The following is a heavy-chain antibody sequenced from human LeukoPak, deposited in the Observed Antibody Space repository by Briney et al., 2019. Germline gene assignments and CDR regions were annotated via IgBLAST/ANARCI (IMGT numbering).Heavy chain of an antibody. CDR3: ARDLSEKYSIDY. J-gene: IGHJ4*02. CDR2: ISYDGRIK. V-gene: IGHV3-30-3*01. CDR1: GFAFSSYA. D-gene: IGHD2/OR15-2a*01. Sequence: GGSLRLSCAASGFAFSSYAIHWVRQAPGKALEWVSFISYDGRIKYYADSVKGRLTISRDNSKNTLSLQMNSLRAEDTAIYYCARDLSEKYSIDYWGQGTLVTVSS.